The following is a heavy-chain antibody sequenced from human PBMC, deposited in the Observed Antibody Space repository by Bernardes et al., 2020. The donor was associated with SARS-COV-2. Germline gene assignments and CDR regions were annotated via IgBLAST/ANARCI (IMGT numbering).Heavy chain of an antibody. Sequence: GGSLRLSCAASGFTFSSFAMSWVRQVPGQGLEGVSTISGSGRSTYYADSVKGRFTISRDNSNNTLYLQMSSLRAEDTALYYCATDLDGRLFSWGQGTLVTVSS. CDR1: GFTFSSFA. D-gene: IGHD2-21*01. CDR2: ISGSGRST. J-gene: IGHJ5*02. CDR3: ATDLDGRLFS. V-gene: IGHV3-23*01.